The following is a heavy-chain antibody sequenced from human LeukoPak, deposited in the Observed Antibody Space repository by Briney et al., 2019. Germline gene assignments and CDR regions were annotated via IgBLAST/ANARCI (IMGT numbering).Heavy chain of an antibody. D-gene: IGHD3-3*01. CDR1: GGSFSGYY. Sequence: PLETLSLTCAVYGGSFSGYYWSWIRQPPGKGLEWIGEMNHSGSTNYNPSLKSRVTISVDTSKNQFSLKLSSVTAADTAVYYCARGVLRYNWFDPWGQGTLVTVSS. V-gene: IGHV4-34*01. CDR3: ARGVLRYNWFDP. CDR2: MNHSGST. J-gene: IGHJ5*02.